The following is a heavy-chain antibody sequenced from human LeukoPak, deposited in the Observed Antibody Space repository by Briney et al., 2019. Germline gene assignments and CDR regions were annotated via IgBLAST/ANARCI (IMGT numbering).Heavy chain of an antibody. Sequence: GGSLRLSCAASGFTFSTYWMGWVRQAPGKGLEWVSYINGRGGSTFYADSVKGRLTISRDNSKSTLFLQMNSLRVEDTAIYYCVKGGTDYDFWNDSSYSYYFDFWGQGTLVTVSS. V-gene: IGHV3-23*01. CDR2: INGRGGST. CDR3: VKGGTDYDFWNDSSYSYYFDF. J-gene: IGHJ4*02. CDR1: GFTFSTYW. D-gene: IGHD3-3*01.